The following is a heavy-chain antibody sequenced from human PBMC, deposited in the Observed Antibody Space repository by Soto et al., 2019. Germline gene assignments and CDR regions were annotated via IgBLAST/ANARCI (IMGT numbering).Heavy chain of an antibody. CDR2: ISGRGVDT. V-gene: IGHV3-23*01. D-gene: IGHD2-21*02. Sequence: GGSLTLSCAASGFSFSSLAMGWVRQAPGKGLEWVSSISGRGVDTLYADSVKGRFTISRDNSRNTLYLQVNSLRAEDTAVYYCAKDQTDVTLFDYWGQGTLVTVSS. J-gene: IGHJ4*02. CDR3: AKDQTDVTLFDY. CDR1: GFSFSSLA.